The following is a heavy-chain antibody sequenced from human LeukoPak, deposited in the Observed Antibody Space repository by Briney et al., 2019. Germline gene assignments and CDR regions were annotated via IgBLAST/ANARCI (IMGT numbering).Heavy chain of an antibody. V-gene: IGHV3-7*01. CDR1: GFTVSNTY. D-gene: IGHD4-17*01. CDR2: IKEDGSDK. CDR3: TRYGDDDTPGLN. Sequence: GGSLRLSCAASGFTVSNTYMSWVRQAPGKGLEWVANIKEDGSDKYYVDSVRGRFTISRDNAKNSLYLQMNSLRAEDTALYYCTRYGDDDTPGLNWGQGTLVTVSS. J-gene: IGHJ4*02.